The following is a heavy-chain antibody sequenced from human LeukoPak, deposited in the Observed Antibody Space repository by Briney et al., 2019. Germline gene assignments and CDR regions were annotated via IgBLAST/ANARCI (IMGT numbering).Heavy chain of an antibody. J-gene: IGHJ6*03. V-gene: IGHV3-7*01. D-gene: IGHD3-10*01. CDR1: GFTFSSYW. CDR2: IKQDGSEK. Sequence: PGGSLRLSCAASGFTFSSYWMSWVRQAPGKGLEWVANIKQDGSEKYYVDSVRGRFTISRDNAKNSLYLQMNSLRAEDTAVYYCARSLRGAYYFYMDVWGKGTTVTVSS. CDR3: ARSLRGAYYFYMDV.